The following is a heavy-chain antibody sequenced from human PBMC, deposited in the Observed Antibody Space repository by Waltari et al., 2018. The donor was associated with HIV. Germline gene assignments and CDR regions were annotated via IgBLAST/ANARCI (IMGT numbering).Heavy chain of an antibody. CDR3: ARGSWGSGMDV. J-gene: IGHJ6*02. D-gene: IGHD7-27*01. CDR1: GGSFSGYY. V-gene: IGHV4-34*01. Sequence: QVRLQQWGAGLLKPSETLSLSCAVYGGSFSGYYWSWIRQSPEKGLECIGEINHSGSINYNPSLKSRVIISVDRYKNQFSLKLTSVTAADTAVYYCARGSWGSGMDVWGLGTTVIVSS. CDR2: INHSGSI.